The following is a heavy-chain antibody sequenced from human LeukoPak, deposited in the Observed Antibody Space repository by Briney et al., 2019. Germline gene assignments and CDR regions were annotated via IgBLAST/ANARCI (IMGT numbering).Heavy chain of an antibody. CDR2: ISSSGNII. Sequence: GGSLRLSCAASGFTFSRYTMNWVRQAPGKGLEWVSSISSSGNIIYYADSVRGRFTISRDNAKNSLYLQMNSLRAEDTAVFYCARADYYDSGSFYPLNFWGQGTLVTVSS. V-gene: IGHV3-21*01. CDR1: GFTFSRYT. J-gene: IGHJ4*02. CDR3: ARADYYDSGSFYPLNF. D-gene: IGHD3-10*01.